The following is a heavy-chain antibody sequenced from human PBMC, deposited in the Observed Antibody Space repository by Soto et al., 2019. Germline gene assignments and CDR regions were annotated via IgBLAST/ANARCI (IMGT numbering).Heavy chain of an antibody. Sequence: ASVKVSCKASGYTFTSYDINWVRQATGQGLERMGWMNPNSGNTGYAQKFQGRVTMTRNTSISTAYMELSSLRSEDTAVYYCARAADYDFWSGYYKAYYGMDVWGQGTTVTVSS. J-gene: IGHJ6*02. CDR1: GYTFTSYD. CDR3: ARAADYDFWSGYYKAYYGMDV. CDR2: MNPNSGNT. D-gene: IGHD3-3*01. V-gene: IGHV1-8*01.